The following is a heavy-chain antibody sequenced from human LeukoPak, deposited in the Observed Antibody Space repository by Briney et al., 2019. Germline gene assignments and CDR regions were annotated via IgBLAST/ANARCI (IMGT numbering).Heavy chain of an antibody. CDR2: ISDDGTTT. CDR1: GFTFNLYW. J-gene: IGHJ5*02. V-gene: IGHV3-74*01. CDR3: ARDSRYYYGSGSYQPYWFDP. Sequence: GGSLRLSCAASGFTFNLYWIHWVRQAPGKGLEWLSRISDDGTTTNYADSVKGRFTISGDNAKNTLYLQMNSLRVDDTAVYYCARDSRYYYGSGSYQPYWFDPWGQGTLVTVSS. D-gene: IGHD3-10*01.